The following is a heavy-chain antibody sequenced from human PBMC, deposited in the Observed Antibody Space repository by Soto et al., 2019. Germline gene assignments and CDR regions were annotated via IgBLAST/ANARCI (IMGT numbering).Heavy chain of an antibody. J-gene: IGHJ4*02. CDR1: VYTFTSYA. CDR2: INAGNGNT. D-gene: IGHD2-2*01. V-gene: IGHV1-3*01. CDR3: ARSDVVVPAQPSSFDY. Sequence: GASVTVSCKASVYTFTSYAIHWVRPAPGQRLEWMGWINAGNGNTKYSQKFQGRVTITRDTSASTAYMELSSLRSEDTAVYYCARSDVVVPAQPSSFDYWGQGTLVTVSS.